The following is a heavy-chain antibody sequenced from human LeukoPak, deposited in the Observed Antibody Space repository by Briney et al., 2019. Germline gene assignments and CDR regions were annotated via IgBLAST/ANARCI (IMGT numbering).Heavy chain of an antibody. J-gene: IGHJ4*02. CDR3: ARVELAGYNADY. V-gene: IGHV1-8*01. Sequence: ASVKVPFKASGYTFTSYDINWVRQATGQGLEWMGWMNPNSGNTGYAQKFQGRVTMPRNTSITTAYMELSSLRSEDTAVYYCARVELAGYNADYWGQGTLVTVSS. D-gene: IGHD5-24*01. CDR2: MNPNSGNT. CDR1: GYTFTSYD.